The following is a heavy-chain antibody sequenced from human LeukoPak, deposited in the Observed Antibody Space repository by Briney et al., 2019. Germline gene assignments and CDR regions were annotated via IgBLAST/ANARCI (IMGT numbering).Heavy chain of an antibody. CDR1: GYTFTSYA. J-gene: IGHJ3*02. CDR2: ISTNTGNP. Sequence: GASVKVSCKSSGYTFTSYAMNWVRQAPGQGLEWMGWISTNTGNPTYAQGFTGRFVFSLDTSVSTAYLQISSLKAEDTAVYYCARVSTGTTNAFDIWGQGTMVTVSS. CDR3: ARVSTGTTNAFDI. V-gene: IGHV7-4-1*02. D-gene: IGHD1-1*01.